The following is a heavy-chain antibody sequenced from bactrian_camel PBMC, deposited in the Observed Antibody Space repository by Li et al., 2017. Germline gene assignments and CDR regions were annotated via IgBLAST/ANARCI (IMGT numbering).Heavy chain of an antibody. V-gene: IGHV3S55*01. J-gene: IGHJ6*01. Sequence: VQLVESGGGSVQAGGSLTLSCTVPGFDYAIYCMGWFREVPGKEREGVAAIDSDGETNYADSVKGRFTISQDNAKTTLYLQMNSLKSDDTAMYYCATDGSCHYLRFGYWGQGTQVTVS. D-gene: IGHD2*01. CDR1: GFDYAIYC. CDR3: ATDGSCHYLRFGY. CDR2: IDSDGET.